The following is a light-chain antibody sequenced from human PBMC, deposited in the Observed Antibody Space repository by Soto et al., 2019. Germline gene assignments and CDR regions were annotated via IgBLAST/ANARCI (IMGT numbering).Light chain of an antibody. CDR3: SSYAGSNNLYV. CDR2: EVS. V-gene: IGLV2-8*01. J-gene: IGLJ1*01. Sequence: QSVLTQPPSASGSPGQSVTISCTGTSSDVGDYNYVSWYQQHPGRAPKLMIYEVSKRPSGVPDRFSGSKSGNTASLTVSGLXAEDEADYYCSSYAGSNNLYVFGTGTKVTLL. CDR1: SSDVGDYNY.